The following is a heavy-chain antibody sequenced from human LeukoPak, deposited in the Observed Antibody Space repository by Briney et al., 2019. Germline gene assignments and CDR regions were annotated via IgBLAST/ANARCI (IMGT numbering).Heavy chain of an antibody. CDR2: IYYSGST. CDR1: GGSISSYY. V-gene: IGHV4-59*01. D-gene: IGHD2-8*01. Sequence: SETLSLTCTVSGGSISSYYWSWIRQPPGQGLEWIGYIYYSGSTNYNPSLKSRVTIPVDTSKNQFSLKLSSVTAADTAVYYCARSDIVLMVYAKGYYMDVWGKGTTVTVSS. J-gene: IGHJ6*03. CDR3: ARSDIVLMVYAKGYYMDV.